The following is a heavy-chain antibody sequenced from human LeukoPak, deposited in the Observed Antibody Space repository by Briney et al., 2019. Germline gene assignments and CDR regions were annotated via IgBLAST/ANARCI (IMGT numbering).Heavy chain of an antibody. CDR2: IWSDGSKK. Sequence: GGSLRLSCAASGFTFSSYAMHWVRQAPGKGLEWVAFIWSDGSKKYYADSVKGRFTISKDNSKNTLYLQMNSLRAEDTAVYYCAKDELGSGSYDAFDIWGQGTMVTVSS. J-gene: IGHJ3*02. V-gene: IGHV3-30*02. CDR1: GFTFSSYA. D-gene: IGHD1-26*01. CDR3: AKDELGSGSYDAFDI.